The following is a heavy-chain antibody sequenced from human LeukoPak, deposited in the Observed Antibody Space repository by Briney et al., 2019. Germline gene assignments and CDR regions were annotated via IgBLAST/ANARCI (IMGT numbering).Heavy chain of an antibody. CDR3: AKYSGSYWPSPPDY. J-gene: IGHJ4*02. D-gene: IGHD1-26*01. V-gene: IGHV3-23*01. Sequence: GGSLRLSCAASGFNFRSFAMSWVRQAPGQGLEWVSTVSGATDRTYYADSVKGRFNISRDNSKNTLYLQMNSLRAEDTAVYYCAKYSGSYWPSPPDYWGQGTLVTVSS. CDR2: VSGATDRT. CDR1: GFNFRSFA.